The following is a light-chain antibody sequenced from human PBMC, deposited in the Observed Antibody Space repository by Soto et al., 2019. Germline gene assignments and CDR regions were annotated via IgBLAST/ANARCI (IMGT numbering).Light chain of an antibody. CDR3: QQSYSTPRT. CDR2: AAS. Sequence: DIQMTQSPSSLSASVGDRVTITCRASHSINSFLNWYQQKPGKAPKLLIYAASTLQSGVPSRFSGSGSGTDFTLTLSSLQPVDFATYYCQQSYSTPRTFGPGTRVEIK. J-gene: IGKJ3*01. V-gene: IGKV1-39*01. CDR1: HSINSF.